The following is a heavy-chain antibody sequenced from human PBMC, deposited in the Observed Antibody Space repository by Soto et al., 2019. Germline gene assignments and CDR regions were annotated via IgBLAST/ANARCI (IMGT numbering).Heavy chain of an antibody. CDR2: FDPEDGET. D-gene: IGHD3-22*01. J-gene: IGHJ6*02. V-gene: IGHV1-24*01. CDR1: GYTLTELS. Sequence: ASAKVSCXVSGYTLTELSMHWVRQAPGKGLEWMGGFDPEDGETIYAQKFQGRVTMTEDTSTDTAYMELSSLRSEDTAVYYCATSIPNYYDSSGYYRRNYYYYGMDVWGQGTTVTVSS. CDR3: ATSIPNYYDSSGYYRRNYYYYGMDV.